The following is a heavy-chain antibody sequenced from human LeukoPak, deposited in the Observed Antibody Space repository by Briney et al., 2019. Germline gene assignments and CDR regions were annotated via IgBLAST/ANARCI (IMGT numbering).Heavy chain of an antibody. Sequence: KPGGSLRLSCAASGFTFSSYSMNWVRQAPGKGLEWVSSISSSSSYIYYADSVKGRFTISRDNAKNSLYLQMNSLRAEDTAVYYCARGDFLSRCSSTSCYFYFDYWGQGTLVTVSS. CDR1: GFTFSSYS. J-gene: IGHJ4*02. CDR3: ARGDFLSRCSSTSCYFYFDY. V-gene: IGHV3-21*01. D-gene: IGHD2-2*01. CDR2: ISSSSSYI.